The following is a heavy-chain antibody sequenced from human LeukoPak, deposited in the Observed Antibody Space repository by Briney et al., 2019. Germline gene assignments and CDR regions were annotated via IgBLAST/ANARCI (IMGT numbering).Heavy chain of an antibody. Sequence: SETLSLTCTVSGGSISSYYWSWIRQPPGKGLEWIGYIYYSGSTNYNPSLKSRVTISVDTSKNQFSLKLSSVTAADTAVYYCARATRGYVVRGVIITDYYGMDVWGQGTTVTVSS. J-gene: IGHJ6*02. D-gene: IGHD3-10*01. CDR2: IYYSGST. CDR3: ARATRGYVVRGVIITDYYGMDV. CDR1: GGSISSYY. V-gene: IGHV4-59*01.